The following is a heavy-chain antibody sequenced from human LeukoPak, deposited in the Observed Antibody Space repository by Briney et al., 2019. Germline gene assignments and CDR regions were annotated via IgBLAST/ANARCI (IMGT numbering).Heavy chain of an antibody. Sequence: SQTLSLTCAISGDSVASNSAAWNWIRQSPSRGLEWLGRTYYRSEWYKDYAESVKSRISINPDTSKNQFSLQLNSVTPEDTAVYYCARSISSGSLRRDYWGQGTLVTVSS. CDR3: ARSISSGSLRRDY. CDR1: GDSVASNSAA. D-gene: IGHD3-3*02. V-gene: IGHV6-1*01. CDR2: TYYRSEWYK. J-gene: IGHJ4*02.